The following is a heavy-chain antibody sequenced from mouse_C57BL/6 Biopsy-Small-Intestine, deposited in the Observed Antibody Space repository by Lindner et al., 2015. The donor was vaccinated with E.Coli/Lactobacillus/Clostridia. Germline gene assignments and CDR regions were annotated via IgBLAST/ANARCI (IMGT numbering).Heavy chain of an antibody. CDR2: IDPADGES. CDR1: GFNIKDYY. Sequence: VQLQESGADLVRPGASVKLSCTTSGFNIKDYYMHWVKQRTEQGLEWIGRIDPADGESKYAPKFQGKATITADTSSNTAYLQLSSLTSEDTAVYYCAREFITTIGYYFDYWGHGTTLTVSS. D-gene: IGHD1-1*01. CDR3: AREFITTIGYYFDY. V-gene: IGHV14-2*01. J-gene: IGHJ2*01.